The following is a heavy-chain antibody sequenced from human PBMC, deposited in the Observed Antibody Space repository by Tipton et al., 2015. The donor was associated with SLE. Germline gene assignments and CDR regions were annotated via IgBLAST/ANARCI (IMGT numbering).Heavy chain of an antibody. CDR2: IYTSGST. CDR1: GGSISSGSYY. CDR3: ARVLSPYLDAFDI. D-gene: IGHD3-16*01. V-gene: IGHV4-61*09. J-gene: IGHJ3*02. Sequence: TLSLTCTVSGGSISSGSYYWSWIRQPAGKGLEWIGHIYTSGSTNYNPPLKSRVTMSVDTSKNQFSLKLSSVTAADTAVYYCARVLSPYLDAFDIWGQGTMVTVSS.